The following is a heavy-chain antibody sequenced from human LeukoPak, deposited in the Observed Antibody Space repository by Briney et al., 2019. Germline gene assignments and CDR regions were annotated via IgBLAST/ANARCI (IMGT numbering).Heavy chain of an antibody. CDR2: INPNSGGT. V-gene: IGHV1-2*02. CDR3: ARDKQLDWAHYYYYYMDV. CDR1: GYTFTDYY. J-gene: IGHJ6*03. D-gene: IGHD1-1*01. Sequence: VASVKVSCKASGYTFTDYYMHWVRQAPGQGLEWMGWINPNSGGTDYAQTFQGRVTMTRDTSISTAYMELSRLRSDDTAVYYCARDKQLDWAHYYYYYMDVWGKGTTVTVSS.